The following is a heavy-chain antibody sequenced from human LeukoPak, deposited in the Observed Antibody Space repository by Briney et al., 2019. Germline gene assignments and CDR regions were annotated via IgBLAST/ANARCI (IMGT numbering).Heavy chain of an antibody. CDR3: ARGCKGHGWVFDY. J-gene: IGHJ4*02. V-gene: IGHV1-2*02. CDR2: INPNSGGT. CDR1: GYTFTGYY. D-gene: IGHD6-19*01. Sequence: ASVKVSSEASGYTFTGYYMHWVRQAPGQGLEWMGWINPNSGGTNYAQKFQGRVTMTRDTSISTAYMELSRVRSDDTAVYYCARGCKGHGWVFDYWGQGTLVTVSS.